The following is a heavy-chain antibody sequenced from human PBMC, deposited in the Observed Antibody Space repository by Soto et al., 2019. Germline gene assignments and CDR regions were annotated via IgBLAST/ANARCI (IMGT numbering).Heavy chain of an antibody. CDR2: ISSSSSYI. V-gene: IGHV3-21*01. Sequence: PGGALRLSCAASGFTFSSYIRNWVRQAPGKGLEWVSSISSSSSYIYYADSVKGRFTISRDNAKNSLYLQMNSLRAEDTAVYYCARDTYYYDSSGYYNWFDPWGQGTLVTVSS. J-gene: IGHJ5*02. D-gene: IGHD3-22*01. CDR1: GFTFSSYI. CDR3: ARDTYYYDSSGYYNWFDP.